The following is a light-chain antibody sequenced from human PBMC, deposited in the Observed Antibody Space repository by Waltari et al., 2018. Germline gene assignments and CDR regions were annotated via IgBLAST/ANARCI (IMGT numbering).Light chain of an antibody. V-gene: IGKV1-17*01. J-gene: IGKJ3*01. Sequence: DIQMTQSPSSLSASVGDRVTITSRASQGISNYLSWYQQKPGKAPKRLISAASSLESEVPSRFSRSGSGSEFILTSSSLQPEDFASYYCLQYNSKPLTFGPRTKLDTK. CDR1: QGISNY. CDR3: LQYNSKPLT. CDR2: AAS.